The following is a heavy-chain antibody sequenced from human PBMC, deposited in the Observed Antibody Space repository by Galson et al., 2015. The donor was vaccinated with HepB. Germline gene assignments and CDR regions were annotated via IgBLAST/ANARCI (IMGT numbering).Heavy chain of an antibody. J-gene: IGHJ5*02. Sequence: SVKVSCKASGYTFTSYGISWVRQAPGQGLEWMGWISAYNGNTNYAQKLQGRVTMTTDTSTSTAYMELRSLRSDDTAVYYCARVTALVGATVERNWFDPWGQGTLVTVSS. CDR3: ARVTALVGATVERNWFDP. V-gene: IGHV1-18*01. CDR2: ISAYNGNT. D-gene: IGHD1-26*01. CDR1: GYTFTSYG.